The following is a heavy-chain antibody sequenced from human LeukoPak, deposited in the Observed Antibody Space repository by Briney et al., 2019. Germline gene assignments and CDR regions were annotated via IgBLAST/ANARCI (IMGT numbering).Heavy chain of an antibody. CDR3: ARANPNYYDSSGSLYYFDY. V-gene: IGHV4-61*01. J-gene: IGHJ4*02. Sequence: SETLSLTCTVSGGSVSSGSYYWSWIRQPPGKGLEWIGWIYYSGSTNYNPSLKSRVTISVDTSKNQFSLKLSSVTAADTAVYYCARANPNYYDSSGSLYYFDYWGQGTLVTVSS. D-gene: IGHD3-22*01. CDR1: GGSVSSGSYY. CDR2: IYYSGST.